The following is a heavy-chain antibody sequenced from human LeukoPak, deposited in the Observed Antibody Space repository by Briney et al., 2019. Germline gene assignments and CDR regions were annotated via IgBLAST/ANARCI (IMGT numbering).Heavy chain of an antibody. D-gene: IGHD3-3*01. J-gene: IGHJ6*04. CDR2: ISSSSSYI. CDR1: GLTFSNYR. V-gene: IGHV3-21*01. Sequence: GGSLRLSCAASGLTFSNYRMNWVRQAPGKGLEWVSSISSSSSYIYYADSVKGRFTISRDNAKNSLFLQMNSLRDEDTALYYCAREKDTVFGEVGALDVWGNGTTVTVSS. CDR3: AREKDTVFGEVGALDV.